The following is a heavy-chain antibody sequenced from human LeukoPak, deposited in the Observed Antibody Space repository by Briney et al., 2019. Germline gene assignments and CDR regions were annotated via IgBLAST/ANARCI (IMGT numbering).Heavy chain of an antibody. Sequence: KSSETLSLTCTVSGSTISAYYWSWIRQPPGKGLEWIGYIFYTGSTNYNPSLKGRVTISLDTSKNQFSLHLSSVTAADTAVYYCARGPDCSSTTCYNWGFDYWGQGTLVTVSS. CDR3: ARGPDCSSTTCYNWGFDY. CDR1: GSTISAYY. J-gene: IGHJ4*02. D-gene: IGHD2-2*02. V-gene: IGHV4-59*12. CDR2: IFYTGST.